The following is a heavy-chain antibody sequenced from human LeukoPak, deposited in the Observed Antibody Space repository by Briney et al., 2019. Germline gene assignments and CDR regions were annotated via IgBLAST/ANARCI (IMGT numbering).Heavy chain of an antibody. CDR2: ISTDGSSA. CDR1: GFTFSRYW. Sequence: GGSLRLSCAASGFTFSRYWMHWLRQAPGKGLVWVSRISTDGSSASYADSVKGRFTISRDNGKNTLYLQMNSLRAEDTAVYYCASYLTSIPSGMDVWGQGTTVTVSS. J-gene: IGHJ6*02. V-gene: IGHV3-74*01. CDR3: ASYLTSIPSGMDV. D-gene: IGHD2/OR15-2a*01.